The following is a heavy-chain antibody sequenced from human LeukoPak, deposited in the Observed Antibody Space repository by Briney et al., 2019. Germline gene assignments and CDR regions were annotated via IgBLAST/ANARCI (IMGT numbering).Heavy chain of an antibody. CDR1: GGSISSSSYY. CDR2: IYYSGST. D-gene: IGHD3-22*01. Sequence: SETLSLTCTVSGGSISSSSYYWSWIRQHPGKGLEWIGYIYYSGSTYYNPSLKSRVTISVDTSRNQFSLKLSSVTAADTAVYYCARNHPYDSSGEDYWGQGTLVTVSS. CDR3: ARNHPYDSSGEDY. J-gene: IGHJ4*02. V-gene: IGHV4-31*03.